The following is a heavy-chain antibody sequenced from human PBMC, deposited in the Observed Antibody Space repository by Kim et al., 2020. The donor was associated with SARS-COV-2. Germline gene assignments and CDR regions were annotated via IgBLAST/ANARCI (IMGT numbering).Heavy chain of an antibody. CDR1: GFTVSSNY. J-gene: IGHJ6*02. CDR2: IYSGGST. D-gene: IGHD3-3*02. V-gene: IGHV3-53*01. CDR3: ACAFRYYYGMDV. Sequence: GGSLRLSCAASGFTVSSNYMSWVRQAPGKGLEWVSVIYSGGSTYYADSVKGRFTISRDNSKNTLYLQMNSLRAEDTAVYYCACAFRYYYGMDVWGQGTTVTVSS.